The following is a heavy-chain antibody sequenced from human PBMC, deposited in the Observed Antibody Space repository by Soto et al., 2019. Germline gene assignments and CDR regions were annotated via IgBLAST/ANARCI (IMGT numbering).Heavy chain of an antibody. CDR2: IYYSGST. J-gene: IGHJ6*04. Sequence: SETLSLTCTVSGGSISSGGYYWSWIRQHPGKGLEWIGYIYYSGSTYYNPSLKSRVTISVDTSKNQFSLKLSSVTAADTAVYYCARGYCSGGSCSPMDVWGKGTTVTVSS. CDR1: GGSISSGGYY. D-gene: IGHD2-15*01. CDR3: ARGYCSGGSCSPMDV. V-gene: IGHV4-31*03.